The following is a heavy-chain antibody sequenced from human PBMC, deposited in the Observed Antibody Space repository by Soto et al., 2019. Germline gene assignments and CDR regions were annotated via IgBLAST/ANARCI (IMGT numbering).Heavy chain of an antibody. CDR3: ASITMVRGSQYYGMDV. V-gene: IGHV4-39*01. J-gene: IGHJ6*02. Sequence: QLQLQESGPGLVKPSETLSLTCTVSGGSISSSSYYWGWIRQPPGKGLEWIGSIYYSGSTYYNPSLKSRVTISVDTSKNQFSLKLSSVTAADTAVYYCASITMVRGSQYYGMDVWGQGTTVTVSS. CDR1: GGSISSSSYY. CDR2: IYYSGST. D-gene: IGHD3-10*01.